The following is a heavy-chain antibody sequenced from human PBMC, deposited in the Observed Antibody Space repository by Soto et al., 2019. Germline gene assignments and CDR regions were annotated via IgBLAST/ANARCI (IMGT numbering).Heavy chain of an antibody. Sequence: EVQLVESGGGLVKPGGSLRLSCAASGFTFSNAWMSWVRQAPGKGLEWVGRIKSKTDGGTTDYAAPVKGRFTISRDDSKNTLYLQMNSLKTEDTAVYYCTTDGGERCSSWGLDYFDYWGQGTLVTVSS. J-gene: IGHJ4*02. CDR1: GFTFSNAW. CDR2: IKSKTDGGTT. CDR3: TTDGGERCSSWGLDYFDY. V-gene: IGHV3-15*01. D-gene: IGHD6-13*01.